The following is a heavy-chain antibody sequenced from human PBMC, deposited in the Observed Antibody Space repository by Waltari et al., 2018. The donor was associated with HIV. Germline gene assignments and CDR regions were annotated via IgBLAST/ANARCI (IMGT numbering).Heavy chain of an antibody. CDR2: ISGSGGST. V-gene: IGHV3-23*01. J-gene: IGHJ4*02. CDR3: AKDNRDPLGTLWY. D-gene: IGHD2-21*01. Sequence: EVQLLESGGGLVQPGGSLRLSCAASGFTFSSYAMSWVRQAPGKGLGWVSFISGSGGSTYYAASVKGRFTISRDNSKNTLYLQMNSLRAEDTAVYYCAKDNRDPLGTLWYWGQGTLVTVSS. CDR1: GFTFSSYA.